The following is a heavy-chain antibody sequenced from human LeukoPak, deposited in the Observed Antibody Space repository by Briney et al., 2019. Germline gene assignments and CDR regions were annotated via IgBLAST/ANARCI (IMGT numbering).Heavy chain of an antibody. J-gene: IGHJ4*02. CDR3: AKDRNGYSSTFDY. D-gene: IGHD5-18*01. CDR1: GFTLSSYG. Sequence: PGGSLRLSCAESGFTLSSYGMHWIRQAPDKRLEWVAFIRYDGSNKNYADSVKGRFTISRDNSKNTLFLQMNSLRPEDTAVYYCAKDRNGYSSTFDYWGQGTLVTVSS. CDR2: IRYDGSNK. V-gene: IGHV3-30*02.